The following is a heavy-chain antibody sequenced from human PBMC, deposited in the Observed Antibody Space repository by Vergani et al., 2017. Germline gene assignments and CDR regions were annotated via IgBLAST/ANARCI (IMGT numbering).Heavy chain of an antibody. CDR2: IYTSGST. CDR3: GRGGPFWFYGIHP. J-gene: IGHJ5*02. CDR1: GGSISSGSYY. V-gene: IGHV4-61*02. Sequence: QVQLQESGPGLVKPSQILSLTCTVSGGSISSGSYYWSWIRQPAGKGLEWIGRIYTSGSTNYNPSLKSRVTISVDTSKNQFSLKLSSVTAADTAVYYCGRGGPFWFYGIHPRGPGTL. D-gene: IGHD3-3*01.